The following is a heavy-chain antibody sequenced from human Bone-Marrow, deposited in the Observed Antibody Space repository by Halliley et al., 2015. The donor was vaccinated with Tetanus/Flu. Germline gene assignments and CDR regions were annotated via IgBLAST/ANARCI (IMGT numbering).Heavy chain of an antibody. D-gene: IGHD6-13*01. CDR2: IDWEDDK. CDR3: ARINIATADYGLAV. V-gene: IGHV2-70*01. J-gene: IGHJ6*02. CDR1: GFSLSSSGMC. Sequence: LVKPTQTLTLTCTFSGFSLSSSGMCVSWIRQPPGKALEWLALIDWEDDKHYSKSLKARLTISKGTSKNQVVLTLTNMDPVDTATYYCARINIATADYGLAVWGQGTTVTVSS.